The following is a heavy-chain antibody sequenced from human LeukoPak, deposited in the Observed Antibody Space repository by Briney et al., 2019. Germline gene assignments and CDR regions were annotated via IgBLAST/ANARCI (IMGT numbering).Heavy chain of an antibody. V-gene: IGHV3-30-3*01. CDR2: ISYDGSNK. Sequence: PGRSLRLPCAASGFTFSSYAMHWVRQAPGKGLEWVAVISYDGSNKYYADSVKGRFTISRDNSKNTLYLQMNSLRAEDTAVYYCARADYYYVSGSYLFDYWGQGTLVTVSS. CDR1: GFTFSSYA. CDR3: ARADYYYVSGSYLFDY. D-gene: IGHD3-10*01. J-gene: IGHJ4*02.